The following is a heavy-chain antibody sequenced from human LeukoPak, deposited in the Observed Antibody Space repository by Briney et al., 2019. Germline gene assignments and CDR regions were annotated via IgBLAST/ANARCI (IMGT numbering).Heavy chain of an antibody. CDR3: ARLEAVAGPDP. Sequence: ASVTVSCKASGYTFTSYGISWVRQAPGQGLEWMGWIRAYNGNTNYAQKLQGRVTMTTDTSTSTAYMELRSLRSDDTAVYYCARLEAVAGPDPWGQGTLVTVSS. J-gene: IGHJ5*02. CDR1: GYTFTSYG. CDR2: IRAYNGNT. V-gene: IGHV1-18*01. D-gene: IGHD6-19*01.